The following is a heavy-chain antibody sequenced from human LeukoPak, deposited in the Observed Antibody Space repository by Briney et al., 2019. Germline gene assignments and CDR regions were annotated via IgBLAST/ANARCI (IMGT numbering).Heavy chain of an antibody. V-gene: IGHV3-11*01. CDR2: ISASGSVI. D-gene: IGHD3-10*01. J-gene: IGHJ4*02. Sequence: GSLRLSCAASGFTFTDFYMSWVRQAPGKGLEWVSYISASGSVIYYADSVKGRFTISRDNAKNSLYLQLNGLRTEDTAVYYGARDYNSWDQGTLVAVSS. CDR3: ARDYNS. CDR1: GFTFTDFY.